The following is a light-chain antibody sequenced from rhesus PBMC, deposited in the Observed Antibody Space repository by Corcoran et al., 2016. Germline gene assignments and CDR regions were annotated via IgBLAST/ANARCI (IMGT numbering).Light chain of an antibody. Sequence: DVRMTQSPSSLSASVGDTVTITCRASQGINNYLAWYQQKPGKAPKPLIYSASNLESGVPTRFSGYGSGTYFTLTICSLQPEDFATYYSQQRHTYPPTFGRGTRVEIK. CDR2: SAS. CDR3: QQRHTYPPT. V-gene: IGKV1S14*01. CDR1: QGINNY. J-gene: IGKJ1*01.